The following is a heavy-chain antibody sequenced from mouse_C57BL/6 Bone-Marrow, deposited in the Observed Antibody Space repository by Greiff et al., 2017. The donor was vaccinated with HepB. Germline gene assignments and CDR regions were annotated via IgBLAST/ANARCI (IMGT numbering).Heavy chain of an antibody. CDR1: GYSITSGYY. CDR2: ISYDGSN. CDR3: AREGTGTWYFDV. J-gene: IGHJ1*03. D-gene: IGHD4-1*01. Sequence: EVQLVESGPGLVKPSQSLSLTCSVTGYSITSGYYWNWIRQFPGNKLEWMGYISYDGSNNYNPSLKNRISITRDTSKNQFFLKLNSVTTEDTATYYCAREGTGTWYFDVWGTGTTVTVSS. V-gene: IGHV3-6*01.